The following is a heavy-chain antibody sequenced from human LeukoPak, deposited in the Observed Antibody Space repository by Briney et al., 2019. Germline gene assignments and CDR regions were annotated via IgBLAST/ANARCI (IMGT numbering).Heavy chain of an antibody. CDR2: IGAHNRKT. D-gene: IGHD4-11*01. CDR3: ARAGTTLLLDY. Sequence: GASVKVSCKASGYTFTSYGISSVRQAPGQGHQWMGWIGAHNRKTNYAQTLQGRVTMTTDTSTNTVYLELRSLTSDDTAVYYCARAGTTLLLDYWGQGTLVTVSS. J-gene: IGHJ4*02. CDR1: GYTFTSYG. V-gene: IGHV1-18*01.